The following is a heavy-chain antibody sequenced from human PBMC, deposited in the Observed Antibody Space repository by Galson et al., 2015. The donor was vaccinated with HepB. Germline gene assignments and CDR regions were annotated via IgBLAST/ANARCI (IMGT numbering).Heavy chain of an antibody. V-gene: IGHV6-1*01. CDR3: ARSEWLSEVFDY. D-gene: IGHD3-3*01. CDR2: TYYRSKWYN. CDR1: EDSVSSNSAA. J-gene: IGHJ4*02. Sequence: CAISEDSVSSNSAAWNWIRQSPSRGLEWLGRTYYRSKWYNDYAVSVKSRITINPDTSKNQFSLQLNSVTPEDTAVYYCARSEWLSEVFDYWGQGTLVTVSS.